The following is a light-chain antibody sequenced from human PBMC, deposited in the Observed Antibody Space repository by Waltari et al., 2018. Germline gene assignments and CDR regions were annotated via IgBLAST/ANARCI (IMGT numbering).Light chain of an antibody. V-gene: IGKV1-12*01. Sequence: DIQMTQSPSFVSASVGDRVTITCRASQGIRSLLAWYQLKPGKAPKLLIFAATTLHSGVPSRCSGGGAGTEFTLTISSLQPEDFATYYCQQGNSFPRTFGQGTKVEIK. CDR2: AAT. J-gene: IGKJ1*01. CDR1: QGIRSL. CDR3: QQGNSFPRT.